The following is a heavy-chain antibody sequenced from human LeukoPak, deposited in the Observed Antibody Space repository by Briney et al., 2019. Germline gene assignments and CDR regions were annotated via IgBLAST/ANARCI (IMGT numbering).Heavy chain of an antibody. CDR2: IYYSGST. V-gene: IGHV4-39*07. Sequence: SETLSLTCTVSGGSISSSSYYWGWIRQPPGKGLEWIGSIYYSGSTYYNPSLKSRVTISVDTSKNQFSLKLSSVTAADTAVYYCAGAATRRLYYFDYWGQGTLVTVSS. J-gene: IGHJ4*02. CDR1: GGSISSSSYY. D-gene: IGHD2-15*01. CDR3: AGAATRRLYYFDY.